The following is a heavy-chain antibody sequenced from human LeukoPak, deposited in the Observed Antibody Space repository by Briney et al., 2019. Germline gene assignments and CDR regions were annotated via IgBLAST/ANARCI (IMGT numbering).Heavy chain of an antibody. J-gene: IGHJ5*02. CDR2: ISGSGGST. CDR3: AKIPYSSGWVQNWFDP. Sequence: GGSLRLSCAASGFAFGTYAMSWVRQAPGKGLEWISAISGSGGSTYYADSVKGRFTISRDNSKNTLYLQMNSLRAEDTAVYYCAKIPYSSGWVQNWFDPWGQGTLVTVSS. CDR1: GFAFGTYA. V-gene: IGHV3-23*01. D-gene: IGHD6-19*01.